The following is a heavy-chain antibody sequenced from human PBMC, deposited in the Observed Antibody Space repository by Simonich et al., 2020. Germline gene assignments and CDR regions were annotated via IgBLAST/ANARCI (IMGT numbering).Heavy chain of an antibody. CDR3: AMRILNYDY. J-gene: IGHJ4*02. CDR1: GGSLSGYS. V-gene: IGHV4-34*01. CDR2: INQSGST. Sequence: QVQLQQWGAGLLKPSETLSLTCAVYGGSLSGYSLSWIRQPPGKGREGIGEINQSGSTNYNPSLKSRVTISVDTSKNQFSLKLSSVTAADTAVYYCAMRILNYDYWGQGTLVTVSS.